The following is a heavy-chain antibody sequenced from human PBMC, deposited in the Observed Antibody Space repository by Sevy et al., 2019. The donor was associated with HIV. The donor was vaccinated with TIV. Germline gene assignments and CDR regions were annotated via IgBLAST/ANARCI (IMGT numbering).Heavy chain of an antibody. CDR3: ARDLEFYDYGDYGPAFMPDY. V-gene: IGHV3-33*01. CDR2: IWFDGSNT. J-gene: IGHJ4*02. D-gene: IGHD4-17*01. Sequence: GGSLRLSCAASGFTFSTYGMHGVRQAPGKGLEWVALIWFDGSNTYYADSVKGRFTISRDIAKNTLHLQMNSLRAEDTAVYYCARDLEFYDYGDYGPAFMPDYWGQGTLVTVSS. CDR1: GFTFSTYG.